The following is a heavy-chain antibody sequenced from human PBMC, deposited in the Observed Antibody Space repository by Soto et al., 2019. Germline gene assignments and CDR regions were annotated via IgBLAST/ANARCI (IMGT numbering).Heavy chain of an antibody. CDR1: GFTFSDYY. V-gene: IGHV3-11*01. Sequence: PGGSLRLSCTASGFTFSDYYMSWIRQAPGKGLEWLAYISGSGSTTYYTDSVKGRFAISRDNARTSLYLQMNRLRAEDTAVYYCARVSWREKYGMDVWGQGTTVTVSS. CDR3: ARVSWREKYGMDV. J-gene: IGHJ6*02. CDR2: ISGSGSTT.